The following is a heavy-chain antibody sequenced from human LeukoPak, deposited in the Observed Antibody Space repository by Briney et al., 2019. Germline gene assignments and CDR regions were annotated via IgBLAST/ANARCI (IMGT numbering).Heavy chain of an antibody. CDR3: ARWALKSAFDL. Sequence: SETLSLTCTVSGVSVSSNYWSWIRQAPGKGLEWIGYMYHTGSGNYNPSLKSRVTISVDTSKNQFSLDVNSVTGADSAVYYCARWALKSAFDLWGQGTTVTVAS. CDR2: MYHTGSG. V-gene: IGHV4-59*02. J-gene: IGHJ3*01. CDR1: GVSVSSNY.